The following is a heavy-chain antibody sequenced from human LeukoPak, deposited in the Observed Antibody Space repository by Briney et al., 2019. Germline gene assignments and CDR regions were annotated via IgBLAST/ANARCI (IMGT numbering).Heavy chain of an antibody. CDR3: ARVGGGGDCFDY. CDR1: GGSISSYY. V-gene: IGHV4-59*01. D-gene: IGHD2-21*01. J-gene: IGHJ4*02. CDR2: IYYSGST. Sequence: PSETLSLTCTVSGGSISSYYWSWIRQPPGKGLEWIGYIYYSGSTNYNLSLKSRVTISVDTSKNQFSLKLSSVTAADTAVYYCARVGGGGDCFDYWGQGTLVTVSS.